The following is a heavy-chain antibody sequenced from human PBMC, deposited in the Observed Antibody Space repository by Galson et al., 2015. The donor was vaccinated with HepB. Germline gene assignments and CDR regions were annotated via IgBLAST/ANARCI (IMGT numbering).Heavy chain of an antibody. Sequence: SVKVSCKASGYTFTTYGINWVRLAPGQGLEWMGWISAYNGKTNYAQKLQGRVTMTTDTSTSTAYMELRSLRSDDTAVYYCARDGGYCSTTSCYSAWFDPWGQGTLVTVSS. CDR1: GYTFTTYG. D-gene: IGHD2-2*01. J-gene: IGHJ5*02. CDR2: ISAYNGKT. CDR3: ARDGGYCSTTSCYSAWFDP. V-gene: IGHV1-18*04.